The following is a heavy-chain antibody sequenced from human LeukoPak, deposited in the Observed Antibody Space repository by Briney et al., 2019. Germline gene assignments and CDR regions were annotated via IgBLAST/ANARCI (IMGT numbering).Heavy chain of an antibody. V-gene: IGHV3-33*01. CDR2: IWYDGSNK. CDR1: GFTFSSYG. Sequence: GGSLRLSCAASGFTFSSYGMHWVRQAPGKGLEWVAVIWYDGSNKYYADSVKGRFTISRDNSKNTLYLQMNSLRAEDTAVYYCARSSSGWYGPYDYWGQGTLVTVSS. CDR3: ARSSSGWYGPYDY. D-gene: IGHD6-19*01. J-gene: IGHJ4*02.